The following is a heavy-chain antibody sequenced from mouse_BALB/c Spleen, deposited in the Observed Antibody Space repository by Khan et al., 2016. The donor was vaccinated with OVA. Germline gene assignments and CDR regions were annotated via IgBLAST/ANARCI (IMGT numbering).Heavy chain of an antibody. D-gene: IGHD2-4*01. CDR2: IYTYNGNT. CDR3: ARSMITTYYYAMDY. CDR1: GYTFTDYA. J-gene: IGHJ4*01. Sequence: QVQLKESGPEAVRPGVSVKISCKGSGYTFTDYAMHWVKQSHAKSLEWIGIIYTYNGNTNYNQKFKGKATMTVDKSSSTAYMELARLTSEDSAIYYCARSMITTYYYAMDYWGQGTPVTGSS. V-gene: IGHV1S137*01.